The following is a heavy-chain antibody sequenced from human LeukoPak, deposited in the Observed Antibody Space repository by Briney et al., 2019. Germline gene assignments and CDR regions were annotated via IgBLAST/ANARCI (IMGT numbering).Heavy chain of an antibody. D-gene: IGHD3-22*01. CDR1: GFTFSSYA. CDR3: AKTPPYYSSAPPYYYGMDV. J-gene: IGHJ6*02. V-gene: IGHV3-23*01. CDR2: ISGSGGST. Sequence: GGSLRLSCAASGFTFSSYAMSWLRQAPGKVLGWGSVISGSGGSTYYADSVKGRFTISRDNSKNTLYLQMNSLRAEDTAVYYCAKTPPYYSSAPPYYYGMDVWGQGTTVTVSS.